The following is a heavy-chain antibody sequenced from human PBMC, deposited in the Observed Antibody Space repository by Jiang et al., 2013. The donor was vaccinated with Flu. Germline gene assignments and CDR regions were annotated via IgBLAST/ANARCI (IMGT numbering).Heavy chain of an antibody. J-gene: IGHJ4*02. CDR3: AGPTVT. V-gene: IGHV3-30*03. D-gene: IGHD4-17*01. Sequence: GRSLRLSCAASGFTFSSYGMHWVRQAPGKGLEWVAVISYDGSNKYYADSVKGRFTISRDNSKNTLYLQMNSLRAEDTAVYYCAGPTVTWGQGTLVTVSS. CDR2: ISYDGSNK. CDR1: GFTFSSYG.